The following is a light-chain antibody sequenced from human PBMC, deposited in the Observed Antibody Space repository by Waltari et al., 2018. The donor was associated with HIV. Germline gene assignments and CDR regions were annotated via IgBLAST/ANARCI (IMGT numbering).Light chain of an antibody. Sequence: SALTLPAHAPGSPGQSIPISCTGTSSSVGGYNSVSCYQQHPTAPPKLIIHEVSSRPAVLSNLFSCTNSGNAALPIIAVHHADDDAYYYRSSYTSSSTLVFGTGTKVTVL. V-gene: IGLV2-14*01. CDR3: SSYTSSSTLV. CDR2: EVS. CDR1: SSSVGGYNS. J-gene: IGLJ1*01.